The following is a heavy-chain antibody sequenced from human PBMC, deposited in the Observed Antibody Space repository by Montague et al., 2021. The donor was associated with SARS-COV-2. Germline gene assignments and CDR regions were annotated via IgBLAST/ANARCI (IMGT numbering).Heavy chain of an antibody. Sequence: SETLSLTCAVYGGSFSGYYWSWIRQPPGKGLEWIGSIYYSGSTYYYPSLKSRATISVDTSKKQFSLNLSSVTAADTAVFYCVRGRSGYFNPLDYWGQGTLVTVSS. CDR3: VRGRSGYFNPLDY. D-gene: IGHD3-3*01. CDR2: IYYSGST. V-gene: IGHV4-34*01. CDR1: GGSFSGYY. J-gene: IGHJ4*02.